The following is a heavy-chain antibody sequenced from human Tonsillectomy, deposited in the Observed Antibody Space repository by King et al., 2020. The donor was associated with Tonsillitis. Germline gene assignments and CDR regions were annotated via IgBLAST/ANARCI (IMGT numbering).Heavy chain of an antibody. V-gene: IGHV3-48*01. D-gene: IGHD6-13*01. CDR2: ISSSSSTI. CDR3: ARGRGYSSTWYELFFDY. CDR1: GFTFSSYS. Sequence: VPPVGSGAGLVPRGASLRVPCAASGFTFSSYSMNWVRQAPGKGLEWVSYISSSSSTIYYADSVKGRFTISRDNAKNSLYLQMNSLRAEDTAVYYCARGRGYSSTWYELFFDYWGQGTLVTVSS. J-gene: IGHJ4*02.